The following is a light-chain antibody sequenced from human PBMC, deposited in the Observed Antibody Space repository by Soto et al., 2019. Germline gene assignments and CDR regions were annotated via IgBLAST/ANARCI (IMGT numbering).Light chain of an antibody. CDR3: QQYYSYPQT. CDR2: AAS. J-gene: IGKJ4*01. Sequence: AIRMTQSPSSFSASTGDRVTITCRASQGISSYLAWYQQKPGKAPKLLIYAASTLQSGVPSRFSGSGSWTDFTLTISCLQSEDFATYCCQQYYSYPQTFGGGTKVEIK. V-gene: IGKV1-8*01. CDR1: QGISSY.